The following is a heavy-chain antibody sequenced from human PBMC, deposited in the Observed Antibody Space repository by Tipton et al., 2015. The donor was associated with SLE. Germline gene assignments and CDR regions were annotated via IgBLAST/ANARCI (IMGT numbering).Heavy chain of an antibody. J-gene: IGHJ3*01. CDR3: SSLSADSQFDAFDV. CDR2: MFYHGTS. D-gene: IGHD2-15*01. CDR1: GESLRNYF. V-gene: IGHV4-59*01. Sequence: TLSLTCAVYGESLRNYFWTWIRQPPGKGLEWIGYMFYHGTSNYNPSLKSRATISIDTSNNHFSLNLRTVTAADTAVYYCSSLSADSQFDAFDVWGQGTVVTVSS.